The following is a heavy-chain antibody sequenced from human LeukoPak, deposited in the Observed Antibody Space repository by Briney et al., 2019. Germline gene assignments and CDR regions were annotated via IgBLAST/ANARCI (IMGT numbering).Heavy chain of an antibody. Sequence: PSETLSLTCTASGGSISGGDYYWSWIRQPAGKRLEWIGRIYTSGSTNYNPSLKSRVTISVDTSKNQFSLKLSSVTAADTAVYYCARVTSFYYGSSGPADYFDYWGQGTLVTVSS. D-gene: IGHD3-22*01. CDR2: IYTSGST. CDR1: GGSISGGDYY. CDR3: ARVTSFYYGSSGPADYFDY. V-gene: IGHV4-61*02. J-gene: IGHJ4*02.